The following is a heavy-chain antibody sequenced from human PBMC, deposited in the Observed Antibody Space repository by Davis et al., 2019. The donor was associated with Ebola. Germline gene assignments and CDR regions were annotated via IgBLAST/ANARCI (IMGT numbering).Heavy chain of an antibody. CDR1: GGSISSYY. Sequence: PSETLSLTCTVSGGSISSYYWSWVRQPPGKGLEWIGYIYYSGSTYYNPSLKSRVTISVDTSKNQFSLKLSSVTAADTAVYYCARHRRYSGSYWDYWGQGTLVTVSS. CDR2: IYYSGST. D-gene: IGHD1-26*01. CDR3: ARHRRYSGSYWDY. V-gene: IGHV4-59*08. J-gene: IGHJ4*02.